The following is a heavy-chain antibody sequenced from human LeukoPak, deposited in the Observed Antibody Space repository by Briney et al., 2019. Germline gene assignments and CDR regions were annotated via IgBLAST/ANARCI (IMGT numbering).Heavy chain of an antibody. CDR2: INHSGKI. Sequence: PSETLSLTCAVSGGSFSGYYWSWIRQSPVKGLEWIGEINHSGKINYNPSLRSRVSILVDTSKNQFSLRLSSVTAADTAVYYCARVRLELLEYYYYMDVWGKGATVTVSS. CDR1: GGSFSGYY. D-gene: IGHD1-7*01. J-gene: IGHJ6*03. V-gene: IGHV4-34*01. CDR3: ARVRLELLEYYYYMDV.